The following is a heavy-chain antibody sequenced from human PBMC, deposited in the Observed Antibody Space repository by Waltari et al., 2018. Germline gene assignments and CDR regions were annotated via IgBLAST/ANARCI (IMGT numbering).Heavy chain of an antibody. CDR1: GYTFTGYY. Sequence: QVQLVQSGAEVKKPGASVKVSCKASGYTFTGYYMTWVRQAPGQGLEWMGWINPNSGGTNYAQKFQGRVTMTRDTSISTAYMELSRLRSDDTAVYYCARPMVRGVKQYYGMDVWGQGTTVTVSS. D-gene: IGHD3-10*01. J-gene: IGHJ6*02. V-gene: IGHV1-2*02. CDR2: INPNSGGT. CDR3: ARPMVRGVKQYYGMDV.